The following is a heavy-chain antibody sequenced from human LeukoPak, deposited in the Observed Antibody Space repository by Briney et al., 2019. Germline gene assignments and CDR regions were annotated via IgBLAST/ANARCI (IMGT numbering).Heavy chain of an antibody. V-gene: IGHV4-38-2*01. Sequence: PSETLSLTCAVSGYSISSGYYWGWFRQPPGKGLEWIGCIYHSGDTYYNPSLKSRVSISVDTSKNQFSLKLNSVTAADTAVYFCARQGGSSSPYYYYYVDVWGKGTTVTVSS. J-gene: IGHJ6*03. CDR2: IYHSGDT. CDR3: ARQGGSSSPYYYYYVDV. CDR1: GYSISSGYY. D-gene: IGHD2-2*01.